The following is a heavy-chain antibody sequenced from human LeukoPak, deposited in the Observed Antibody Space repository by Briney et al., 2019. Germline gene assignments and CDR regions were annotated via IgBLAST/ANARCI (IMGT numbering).Heavy chain of an antibody. J-gene: IGHJ5*02. CDR3: ARGRIAARNWFDP. Sequence: SETLSLTCAVYGVSFSGYYWSWIRQPPGKGLEWIGEINHSGSTNYNPSLKCRVTISVDTSKNQFSLKLSSVTAADTAVYYCARGRIAARNWFDPWGQGTLVTVSS. D-gene: IGHD6-6*01. V-gene: IGHV4-34*01. CDR1: GVSFSGYY. CDR2: INHSGST.